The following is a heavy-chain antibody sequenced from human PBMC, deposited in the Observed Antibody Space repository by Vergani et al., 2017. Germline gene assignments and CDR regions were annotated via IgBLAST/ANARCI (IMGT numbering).Heavy chain of an antibody. D-gene: IGHD2-2*03. CDR1: GFTFSDYY. J-gene: IGHJ6*03. CDR2: ISSSGSTI. V-gene: IGHV3-11*01. Sequence: QVQLVESGGGLVKPGGSLRLSCAASGFTFSDYYMSWIRQAPGKGLEWVSYISSSGSTIYYADSVKGRFTISRDNAKNSLYLQMNSLIAEDTAVYYCARDGYCSSTSCAYYYYYYMDVWGKGTTVTVSS. CDR3: ARDGYCSSTSCAYYYYYYMDV.